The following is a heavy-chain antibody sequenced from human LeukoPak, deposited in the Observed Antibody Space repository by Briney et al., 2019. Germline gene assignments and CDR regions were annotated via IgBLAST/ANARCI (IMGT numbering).Heavy chain of an antibody. CDR3: ARGPTDYGDDY. J-gene: IGHJ4*02. Sequence: GASVKVSCKASGGTFSSYATSWVRQAPGQGLEWMGRIIPIFGTANYAQKFQGRVTITTDESTSTAYMELSSLRSEDTAVYYCARGPTDYGDDYWGQGTLVTVSS. CDR2: IIPIFGTA. V-gene: IGHV1-69*05. CDR1: GGTFSSYA. D-gene: IGHD4-17*01.